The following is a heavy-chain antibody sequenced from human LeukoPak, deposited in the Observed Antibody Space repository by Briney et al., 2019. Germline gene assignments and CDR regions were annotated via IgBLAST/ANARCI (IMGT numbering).Heavy chain of an antibody. CDR2: ISSSSSTI. D-gene: IGHD3-3*01. V-gene: IGHV3-48*01. CDR1: GYTFNIHG. CDR3: ARRSIFGVVRRFYYMDV. Sequence: PGGSLRLSCAASGYTFNIHGMNWVRQAPGKGLEWVLYISSSSSTIYYADSVKGRFTISRDNAKNSLYLQMNSLRAEDTAVYYCARRSIFGVVRRFYYMDVWGKGTTVTVSS. J-gene: IGHJ6*03.